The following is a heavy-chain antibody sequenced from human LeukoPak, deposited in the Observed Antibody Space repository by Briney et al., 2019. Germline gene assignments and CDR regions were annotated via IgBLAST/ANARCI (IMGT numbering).Heavy chain of an antibody. CDR1: GLTFSSSW. J-gene: IGHJ4*02. CDR3: ARARVVTKWIDY. V-gene: IGHV3-7*03. D-gene: IGHD2-21*02. Sequence: GGSLRLSCAVSGLTFSSSWMDWVRQAPGKGLEWVASINPDGNKKYSADSVKGRFTISRDNAENSLYLQMNSLRVEDTAVYYCARARVVTKWIDYWGQGTLVTVSS. CDR2: INPDGNKK.